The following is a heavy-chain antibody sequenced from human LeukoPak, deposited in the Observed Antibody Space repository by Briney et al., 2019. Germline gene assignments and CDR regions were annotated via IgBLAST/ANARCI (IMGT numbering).Heavy chain of an antibody. CDR3: ARNVGWYSHDS. CDR2: IFGSGST. Sequence: SETLSLTCTVSGDSLSSHFWSWIRQPPGKGPEWIGFIFGSGSTNYDPSLRGRVTISEDTSKNHFSLKLTSVTAADTAVYYCARNVGWYSHDSWGQGTLVTVSS. V-gene: IGHV4-59*08. CDR1: GDSLSSHF. J-gene: IGHJ4*02. D-gene: IGHD6-19*01.